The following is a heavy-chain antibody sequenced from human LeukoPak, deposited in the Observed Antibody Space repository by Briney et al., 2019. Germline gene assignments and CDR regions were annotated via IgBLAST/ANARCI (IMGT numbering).Heavy chain of an antibody. V-gene: IGHV4-34*01. CDR1: GGSFSGYY. CDR2: INHSGST. D-gene: IGHD5-18*01. CDR3: ARPKRGYSRGSFDS. Sequence: PSETLSLTCAVYGGSFSGYYWSWIRQPPGKGLEWIGEINHSGSTNYNPSLKSRVTISVDTSKNQFSLKLGSVTAADTAVYYCARPKRGYSRGSFDSWGQGTLVTVSS. J-gene: IGHJ4*02.